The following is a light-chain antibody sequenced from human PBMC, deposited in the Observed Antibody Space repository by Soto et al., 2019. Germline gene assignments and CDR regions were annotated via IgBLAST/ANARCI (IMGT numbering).Light chain of an antibody. CDR1: QGIGSY. Sequence: DLQLTQSPSFLSASVGDRVTITCRASQGIGSYLVWYQQKPGKAPNLLIYVASTLQSGVPSRFSGSGFGTEFTLTVSSLQPEDFATYYCQLVSRYPYTFGQGTKLEIK. V-gene: IGKV1-9*01. J-gene: IGKJ2*01. CDR2: VAS. CDR3: QLVSRYPYT.